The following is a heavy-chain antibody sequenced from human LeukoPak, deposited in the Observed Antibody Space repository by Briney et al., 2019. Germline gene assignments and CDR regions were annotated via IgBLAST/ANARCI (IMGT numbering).Heavy chain of an antibody. Sequence: SETLSLTCAVSAFSISTGYYWGWIRQPPGKGLEWIGSIYHSGSTHYNPSLESRITISIDTSKSQFSLELRSVTAADTAVYYCARNATVTTRSEAFDIWGQGTMLTVSS. CDR1: AFSISTGYY. CDR3: ARNATVTTRSEAFDI. J-gene: IGHJ3*02. D-gene: IGHD4-17*01. V-gene: IGHV4-38-2*01. CDR2: IYHSGST.